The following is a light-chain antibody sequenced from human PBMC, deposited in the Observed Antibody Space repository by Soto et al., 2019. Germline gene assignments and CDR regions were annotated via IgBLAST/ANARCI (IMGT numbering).Light chain of an antibody. J-gene: IGKJ3*01. CDR2: GAS. V-gene: IGKV3-20*01. CDR1: QSVSSPY. CDR3: QQYGSSPFT. Sequence: EVVLTQSPVTLSLSPGERATLSCRASQSVSSPYLAWYQQKPGQPPRLLIYGASSRPTDIPDRFIGSGSATDFTLTIARLAPADFAMYYCQQYGSSPFTFGPGTKVDI.